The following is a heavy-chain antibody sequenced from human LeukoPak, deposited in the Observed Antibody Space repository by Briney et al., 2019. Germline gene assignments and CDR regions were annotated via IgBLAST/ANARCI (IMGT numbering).Heavy chain of an antibody. D-gene: IGHD3-16*01. V-gene: IGHV4-59*01. CDR1: GGSISSYY. Sequence: IPSETLSLTCTVSGGSISSYYWSWIRQPPGKGLEWIGYIYYSGSTNYNPSLKSRVTISVDTSKNQFSLKLSSVTAADTAVYYCAREGLIRPGYFQHWGQGTLVTVSS. CDR2: IYYSGST. CDR3: AREGLIRPGYFQH. J-gene: IGHJ1*01.